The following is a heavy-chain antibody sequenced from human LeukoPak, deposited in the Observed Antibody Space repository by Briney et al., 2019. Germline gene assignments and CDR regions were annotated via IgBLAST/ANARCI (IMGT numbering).Heavy chain of an antibody. Sequence: SETLSLTCAVDGGPFSGYYWSWIRQPPGKGLEWIGEINHSGSTNYNPSFKSRVTISVDTSKNQFSLKLSSVTAADTAVYYCAITTPDAFDIWGQGTMVTVSS. CDR2: INHSGST. D-gene: IGHD2-15*01. V-gene: IGHV4-34*01. CDR1: GGPFSGYY. CDR3: AITTPDAFDI. J-gene: IGHJ3*02.